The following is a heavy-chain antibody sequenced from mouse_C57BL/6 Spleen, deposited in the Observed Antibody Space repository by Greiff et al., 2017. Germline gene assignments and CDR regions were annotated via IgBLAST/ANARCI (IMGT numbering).Heavy chain of an antibody. CDR1: GFTFSDYY. Sequence: EVKLVESEGGLVQPGSSMKLSCTASGFTFSDYYMAWVRQVPEKGLEWVANINYDGSSTYYLDSLKSRFIISRDNAKNILYLQMSSLKSEDTATYYCARGEATGDFDYWGQGTTLTVSS. CDR2: INYDGSST. CDR3: ARGEATGDFDY. J-gene: IGHJ2*01. V-gene: IGHV5-16*01. D-gene: IGHD4-1*02.